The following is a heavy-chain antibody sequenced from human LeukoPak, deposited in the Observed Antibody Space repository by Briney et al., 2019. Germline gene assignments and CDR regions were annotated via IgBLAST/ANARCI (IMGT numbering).Heavy chain of an antibody. CDR1: GGTFSSYA. Sequence: SVKVSCKASGGTFSSYAISWVRQAPGQGLEWMGGTIPIFGTANYAQKFQGRVTITADESTSTAYMELSSLRSEDTAVYYCARGVGATIWTIDYWGQGTLVTVSS. CDR3: ARGVGATIWTIDY. CDR2: TIPIFGTA. V-gene: IGHV1-69*13. D-gene: IGHD1-26*01. J-gene: IGHJ4*02.